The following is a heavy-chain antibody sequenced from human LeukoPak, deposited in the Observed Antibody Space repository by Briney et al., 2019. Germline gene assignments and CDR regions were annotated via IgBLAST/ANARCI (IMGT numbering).Heavy chain of an antibody. CDR3: ARNLWYRRTSLDY. CDR2: INHSGST. D-gene: IGHD2-21*01. Sequence: PSETLSLTCAVYGGSFSGYYWSWIRQPPGKGLEWIGEINHSGSTNYNPSLKSRVTISVDTSKNQFSLKLSSVTAADTAVYYCARNLWYRRTSLDYWGQGTLVTVSS. J-gene: IGHJ4*02. V-gene: IGHV4-34*01. CDR1: GGSFSGYY.